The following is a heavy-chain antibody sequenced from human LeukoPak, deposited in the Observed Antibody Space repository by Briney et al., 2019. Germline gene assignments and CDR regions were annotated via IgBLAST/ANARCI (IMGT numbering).Heavy chain of an antibody. CDR1: GFTFSSYA. V-gene: IGHV3-30*04. CDR2: ISYDGSNK. Sequence: GGSLRLSCAASGFTFSSYAMHWVRQAPGKGLEWVAVISYDGSNKYYADSVKGRFTISRDNSKNTLYLQMNSLRAEDTAVYYCAKEGRVVPAAEWWAAADHFDYWGQGTLVTVSP. CDR3: AKEGRVVPAAEWWAAADHFDY. D-gene: IGHD2-2*01. J-gene: IGHJ4*02.